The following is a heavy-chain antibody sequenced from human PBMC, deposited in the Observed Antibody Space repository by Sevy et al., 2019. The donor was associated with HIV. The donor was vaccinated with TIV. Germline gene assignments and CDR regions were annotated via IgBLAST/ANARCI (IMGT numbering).Heavy chain of an antibody. D-gene: IGHD3-10*01. CDR1: GFTFSSYA. Sequence: GASLRLSCAASGFTFSSYAMHWVRQAPGKGLEWVAVISYDGSNKYYADSVKGRFTISRDNSKNTLYLQMNSLRAEDTAVYYCASQYGSGSPTIYYGMDVWGQGTTVTVSS. CDR2: ISYDGSNK. CDR3: ASQYGSGSPTIYYGMDV. V-gene: IGHV3-30-3*01. J-gene: IGHJ6*02.